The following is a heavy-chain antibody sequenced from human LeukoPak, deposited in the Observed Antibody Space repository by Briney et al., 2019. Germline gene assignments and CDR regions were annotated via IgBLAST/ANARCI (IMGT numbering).Heavy chain of an antibody. D-gene: IGHD3-16*02. CDR1: GGSFSGYY. V-gene: IGHV4-34*01. CDR2: INHSGNT. J-gene: IGHJ5*02. CDR3: ARGLTVYDYIWGSYRSRSWFDP. Sequence: SETLSLTCAVYGGSFSGYYWSWIRQPPGKGLEWIGEINHSGNTNYNPSLKSRVTISVDTSKNQFSLKLSSVTAADTAVYYCARGLTVYDYIWGSYRSRSWFDPWGQGTLVTVSS.